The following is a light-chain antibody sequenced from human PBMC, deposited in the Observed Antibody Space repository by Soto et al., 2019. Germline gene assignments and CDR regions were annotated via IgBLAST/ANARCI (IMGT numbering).Light chain of an antibody. CDR3: QQYGSSPTWT. J-gene: IGKJ1*01. CDR2: GAS. Sequence: EIVLTQSPGTLSLSQGERATLSCRASQSVSSSYLAWYQQKPGQAPRLLIYGASSRATGIPDSFSGSGSGTDFTLTISRLEPEDFAVYYCQQYGSSPTWTFGQGTKVDIK. V-gene: IGKV3-20*01. CDR1: QSVSSSY.